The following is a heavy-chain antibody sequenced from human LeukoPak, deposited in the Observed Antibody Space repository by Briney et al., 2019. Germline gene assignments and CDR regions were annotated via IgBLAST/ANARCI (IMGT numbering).Heavy chain of an antibody. V-gene: IGHV5-10-1*01. Sequence: GESLKISCMGSGYSFTSYWISWVRQMPGKGLEWMGRVDPRDSNTKYSPAFEGHVTFSADKSISTAFLQWSSLEASDTAVYYCARGGWLDDYWGQGTLVTVSS. D-gene: IGHD6-19*01. CDR1: GYSFTSYW. CDR2: VDPRDSNT. CDR3: ARGGWLDDY. J-gene: IGHJ4*02.